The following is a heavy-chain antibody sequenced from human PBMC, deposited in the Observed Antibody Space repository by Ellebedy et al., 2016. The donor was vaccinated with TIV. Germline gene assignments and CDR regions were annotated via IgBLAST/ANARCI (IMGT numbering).Heavy chain of an antibody. J-gene: IGHJ4*02. CDR3: AKDLNVLFTIFGVVPGD. CDR1: GFTFSSYA. CDR2: ISGSGGST. D-gene: IGHD3-3*01. V-gene: IGHV3-23*01. Sequence: GGSLRLSXVASGFTFSSYAMSWVRQAPGKGLEWVSAISGSGGSTYYADSVKGRFTISRDNSKNTLYLQMNSLRAEDTAVYYCAKDLNVLFTIFGVVPGDWGQGTLVTVSS.